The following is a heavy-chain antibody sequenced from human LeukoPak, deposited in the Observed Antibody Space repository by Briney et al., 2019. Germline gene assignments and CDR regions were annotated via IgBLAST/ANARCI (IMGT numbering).Heavy chain of an antibody. Sequence: PSETLSLTCTVSGVSMSNCYWSWIRQPPGKGLEWIGYIYYSGSTNCNPSLKSRVTISIDTSKNEFSLKLSSVTAADTAVYYCAGRYRSGMDVWGQGTTVAVSS. D-gene: IGHD5-12*01. CDR3: AGRYRSGMDV. CDR1: GVSMSNCY. J-gene: IGHJ6*02. CDR2: IYYSGST. V-gene: IGHV4-59*01.